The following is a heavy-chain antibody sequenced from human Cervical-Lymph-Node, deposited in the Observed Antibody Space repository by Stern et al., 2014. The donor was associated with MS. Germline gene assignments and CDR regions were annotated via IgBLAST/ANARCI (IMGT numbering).Heavy chain of an antibody. V-gene: IGHV3-11*01. CDR3: ARVHYDFWSGADYYYGMDV. CDR2: ISSSGSTI. CDR1: GFTYSDYY. J-gene: IGHJ6*02. D-gene: IGHD3-3*01. Sequence: VQLVQSGGGLVKPGGSLRLSCAASGFTYSDYYMSWIRQAPGKGLEWVSYISSSGSTIYYADSVKGRFTISRDNAKNSLYLQMNSLRAEDTAVYYCARVHYDFWSGADYYYGMDVWGQGTTVTVSS.